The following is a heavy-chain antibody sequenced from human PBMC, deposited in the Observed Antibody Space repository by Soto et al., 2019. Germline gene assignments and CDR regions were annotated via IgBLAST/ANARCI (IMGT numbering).Heavy chain of an antibody. CDR2: IYWDDSK. CDR1: GFSLNTRDLG. V-gene: IGHV2-5*02. J-gene: IGHJ4*02. CDR3: AQNGRGYFDY. D-gene: IGHD3-10*01. Sequence: QLRLTESGPTLVKPTETLTLTCTFSGFSLNTRDLGVGWIRQPPGKALEWLAIIYWDDSKNYSPSLKSRLTITKDTSRNQVVLTVTDMDPVDTATYYCAQNGRGYFDYWGQGTLVTVSS.